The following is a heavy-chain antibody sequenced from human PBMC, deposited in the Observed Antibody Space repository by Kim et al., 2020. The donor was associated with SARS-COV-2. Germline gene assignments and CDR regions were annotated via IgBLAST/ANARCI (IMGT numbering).Heavy chain of an antibody. Sequence: GGSLRLSCAASGFTFSSYWMSWVRQAPGKGLEWVANIKQDGSEKYYVDSVKGRFTISRDNAKNSLYLQMNSLRAEDTAVDYCARDGNTMVRGGGTRAFDIWGQGTMVTVSS. CDR2: IKQDGSEK. D-gene: IGHD3-10*01. V-gene: IGHV3-7*01. CDR1: GFTFSSYW. CDR3: ARDGNTMVRGGGTRAFDI. J-gene: IGHJ3*02.